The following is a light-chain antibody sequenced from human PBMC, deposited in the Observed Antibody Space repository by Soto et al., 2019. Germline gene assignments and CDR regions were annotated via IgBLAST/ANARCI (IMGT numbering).Light chain of an antibody. V-gene: IGLV2-23*01. CDR1: STDVGNYNL. J-gene: IGLJ2*01. CDR2: ETT. Sequence: QSALTQPASVSGSPGQSIIISCTGTSTDVGNYNLVSWYKQPPGKAPELIIYETTRRPSGVSYRFSGSKSGNTASLTTSGLQAEDEADYYCCSYEGRTTYVVFGGGTKLTVL. CDR3: CSYEGRTTYVV.